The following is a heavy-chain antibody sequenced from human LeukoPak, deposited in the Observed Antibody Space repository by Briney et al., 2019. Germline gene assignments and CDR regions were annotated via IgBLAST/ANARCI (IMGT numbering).Heavy chain of an antibody. D-gene: IGHD3-10*01. CDR3: ARAPMVRGVTFDYYYYYMDV. CDR1: GFTFSSYW. V-gene: IGHV3-7*01. J-gene: IGHJ6*03. Sequence: PGGSLRLSCAASGFTFSSYWMSWVRQAPGKGLEWVANIKQDGSEKYYVDSVKGRFTISRDNAKNSLYLQMNSLRAEDTAVYYCARAPMVRGVTFDYYYYYMDVWGKGTTVTISS. CDR2: IKQDGSEK.